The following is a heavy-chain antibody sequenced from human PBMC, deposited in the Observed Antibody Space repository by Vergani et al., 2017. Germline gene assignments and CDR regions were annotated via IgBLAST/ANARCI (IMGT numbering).Heavy chain of an antibody. V-gene: IGHV3-30*03. CDR2: ISYDGSNK. CDR1: GFTFSSYG. J-gene: IGHJ6*02. D-gene: IGHD3-10*01. CDR3: ARAVGSGSQYYYYYYGMDV. Sequence: QVQLVESGGGVVQPGRSLRLSCAASGFTFSSYGMHWVRQAPGKGLEWVAVISYDGSNKYYADSVKGRFTISRDNSKNTLYLQMNSLRAEDTAVYYCARAVGSGSQYYYYYYGMDVWGQGP.